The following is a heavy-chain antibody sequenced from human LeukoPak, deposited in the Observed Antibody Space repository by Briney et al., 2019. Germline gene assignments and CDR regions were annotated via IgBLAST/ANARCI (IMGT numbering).Heavy chain of an antibody. J-gene: IGHJ4*02. D-gene: IGHD3-22*01. CDR2: INPSGGST. V-gene: IGHV1-46*01. CDR3: ARGLWNDYYDSSGYQVEFDY. CDR1: GYTFTSYY. Sequence: ASVKVSCKASGYTFTSYYMHWVRQAPGQGLEWMGIINPSGGSTSYAQKFQGRVTMTRDTSTSTVYRELSSLRSEDTAVYYCARGLWNDYYDSSGYQVEFDYWGQGTLVTVSS.